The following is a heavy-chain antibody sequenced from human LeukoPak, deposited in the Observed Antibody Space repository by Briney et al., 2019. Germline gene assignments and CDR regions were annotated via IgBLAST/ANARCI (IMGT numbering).Heavy chain of an antibody. D-gene: IGHD2-2*02. J-gene: IGHJ6*02. CDR2: INPSGGST. CDR3: ARDFSIVVVPAAIPHYYYGMDV. Sequence: ASVKVSCKASGYTFTSYYMHWVRQAPGQGLEWMGIINPSGGSTSYAQKFQGRVTMTRDTSTSTAYMELGRLRSDDTAVYYCARDFSIVVVPAAIPHYYYGMDVWGQGTTVTVSS. V-gene: IGHV1-46*01. CDR1: GYTFTSYY.